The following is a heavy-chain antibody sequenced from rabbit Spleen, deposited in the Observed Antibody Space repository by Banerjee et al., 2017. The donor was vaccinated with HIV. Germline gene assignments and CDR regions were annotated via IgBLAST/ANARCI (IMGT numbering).Heavy chain of an antibody. D-gene: IGHD1-1*01. J-gene: IGHJ2*01. V-gene: IGHV1S45*01. CDR1: GLDFSSSDW. Sequence: QELLKESGGGLVQPGGSLTLTCKASGLDFSSSDWICWVRQAPGKGLEWIGCIYAGSSGSTYYASWAKGRFTISKTSSTTVTLQMTSLTAADTATYFCARDSGDWCFDVWGPGTLVTVS. CDR3: ARDSGDWCFDV. CDR2: IYAGSSGST.